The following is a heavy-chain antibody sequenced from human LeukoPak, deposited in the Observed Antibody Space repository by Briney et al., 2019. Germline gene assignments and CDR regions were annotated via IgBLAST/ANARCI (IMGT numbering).Heavy chain of an antibody. D-gene: IGHD5-24*01. CDR1: GGTFSSYA. V-gene: IGHV1-69*13. Sequence: SVKVSCKASGGTFSSYAISWVRQAPGQGLEWMGGIIPIFGTANYAQKFQGRVTITADESTSTAYMELCSLRSEDTAVYYCARLDRDGYNYDVDYWGQGTLVTVSS. CDR3: ARLDRDGYNYDVDY. CDR2: IIPIFGTA. J-gene: IGHJ4*02.